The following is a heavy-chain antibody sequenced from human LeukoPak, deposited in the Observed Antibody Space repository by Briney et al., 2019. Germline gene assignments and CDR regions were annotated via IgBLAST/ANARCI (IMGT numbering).Heavy chain of an antibody. D-gene: IGHD2-2*01. V-gene: IGHV1-2*02. CDR1: GYTFTGYY. Sequence: ASVKVSCKASGYTFTGYYMHWVRQAPGQGLEWMGWINPNSGGTNYAQKFQGRVTMTRDTSISTAYMELSRLRSDDTAVYYCARGGDCSSTSCYEFDYWGRGTLVTVSS. CDR3: ARGGDCSSTSCYEFDY. CDR2: INPNSGGT. J-gene: IGHJ4*02.